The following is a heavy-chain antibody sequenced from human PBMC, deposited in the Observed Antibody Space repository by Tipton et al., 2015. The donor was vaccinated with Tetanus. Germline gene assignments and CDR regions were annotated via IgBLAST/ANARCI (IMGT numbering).Heavy chain of an antibody. CDR3: ARDRGDYIYYGMDV. D-gene: IGHD3-22*01. CDR2: IDPNSGGT. V-gene: IGHV1-2*02. CDR1: GYTFTGYY. J-gene: IGHJ6*02. Sequence: QVQLVQSGAEMKKPGASVKVSCKASGYTFTGYYIYWVRQAPGQGLEGMGWIDPNSGGTVYAQKLQGRVTMTRDTSIGTAYMGLRSLRSDDTAGYYCARDRGDYIYYGMDVWGPGTTVTVS.